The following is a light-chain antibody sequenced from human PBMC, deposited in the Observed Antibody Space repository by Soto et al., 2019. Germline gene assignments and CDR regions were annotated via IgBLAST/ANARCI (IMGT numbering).Light chain of an antibody. CDR3: QHHSTIPIT. CDR2: AGS. J-gene: IGKJ5*01. CDR1: QSISIY. V-gene: IGKV1-39*01. Sequence: DIQMTQSPSSLSASVGDRVTITCRASQSISIYVNWYQQKPGEAPILLIYAGSSLQSGVPSRFGGSGSGTDFTLTISSLQPEDFETYYCQHHSTIPITFGQGTRLEIK.